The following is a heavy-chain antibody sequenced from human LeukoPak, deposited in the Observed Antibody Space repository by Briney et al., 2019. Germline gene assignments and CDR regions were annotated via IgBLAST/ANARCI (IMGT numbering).Heavy chain of an antibody. CDR1: GLTVSSY. V-gene: IGHV3-66*04. J-gene: IGHJ4*02. D-gene: IGHD4-23*01. Sequence: HPGGSLRLSCAASGLTVSSYMSWVRQAPGKGLEWVSVIYSGGSIYYADSVEGRFTISRDKSKNTLYLQMNSLRAEDTAVYYCARPPYGGVDYWGQGTLVTVSS. CDR3: ARPPYGGVDY. CDR2: IYSGGSI.